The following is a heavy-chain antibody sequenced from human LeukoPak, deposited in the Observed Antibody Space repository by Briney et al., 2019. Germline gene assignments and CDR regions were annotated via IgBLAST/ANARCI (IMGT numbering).Heavy chain of an antibody. V-gene: IGHV3-23*01. CDR1: GFTFSSYA. Sequence: GGSLRLSCAASGFTFSSYAMSWVRQAPGKGLEWVSAISGSGGSTYYADSVKGRFTISRDNSKNTLYLQMNSLRAEDTAVYYCAKVRDIVVVPAARNWFDPWGQGTLVTVSS. CDR3: AKVRDIVVVPAARNWFDP. CDR2: ISGSGGST. J-gene: IGHJ5*02. D-gene: IGHD2-2*01.